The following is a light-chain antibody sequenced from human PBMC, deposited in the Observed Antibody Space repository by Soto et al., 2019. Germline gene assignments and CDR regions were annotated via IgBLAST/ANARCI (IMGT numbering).Light chain of an antibody. V-gene: IGLV6-57*02. Sequence: NFMLTQPHSVSESPGKTVTISCTGSSGSIASNYVQWFQQRPGSAPTTVIYEDNKRPSGVPDRFSGSIDSSSNSASLTISGLKSEDEADYYCQTSGDNNQVFGGGTKVTVL. CDR1: SGSIASNY. CDR3: QTSGDNNQV. J-gene: IGLJ3*02. CDR2: EDN.